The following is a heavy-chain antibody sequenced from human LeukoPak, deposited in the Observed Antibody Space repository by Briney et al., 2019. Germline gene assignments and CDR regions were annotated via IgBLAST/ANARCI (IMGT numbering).Heavy chain of an antibody. J-gene: IGHJ4*02. D-gene: IGHD3-9*01. CDR3: ARDQSYDILTGHFDY. CDR1: GYTFTGYY. Sequence: ASVKVSCKASGYTFTGYYMHWVRQAPGQGLEWMGWINPNSGGTNYAQKFQGRVTMTRDTSISTAYMELSRLRSDDTAVYHCARDQSYDILTGHFDYWGQGTLVTVSS. V-gene: IGHV1-2*02. CDR2: INPNSGGT.